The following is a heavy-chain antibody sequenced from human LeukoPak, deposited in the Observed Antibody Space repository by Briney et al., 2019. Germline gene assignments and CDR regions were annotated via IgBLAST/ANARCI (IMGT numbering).Heavy chain of an antibody. CDR1: GGTFSSYA. J-gene: IGHJ4*02. CDR2: IIPILGIA. D-gene: IGHD3-22*01. CDR3: ARERYYDSSGYFFDY. V-gene: IGHV1-69*04. Sequence: ASVKDSCKASGGTFSSYAISWVRQAPGQGLEWMGRIIPILGIANYAQKFQGRVTITADKSTSTAYMELSSLRSEDTAVYYCARERYYDSSGYFFDYWGQGTLVTVSS.